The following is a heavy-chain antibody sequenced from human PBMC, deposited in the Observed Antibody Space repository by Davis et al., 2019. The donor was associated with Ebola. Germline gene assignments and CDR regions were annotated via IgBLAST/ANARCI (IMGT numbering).Heavy chain of an antibody. CDR3: ARAMVNLSAVQLWFEDYYYGMDV. Sequence: AASVKVSCKASGYTFTSYYMHWVRQAPGQGLEWMGMINPSSGSTSYAQNFQGRVTMTRDTSTTTVYMELSSLRSEDTAVYYCARAMVNLSAVQLWFEDYYYGMDVWGQGTTVTVSS. J-gene: IGHJ6*02. CDR2: INPSSGST. D-gene: IGHD5-18*01. CDR1: GYTFTSYY. V-gene: IGHV1-46*01.